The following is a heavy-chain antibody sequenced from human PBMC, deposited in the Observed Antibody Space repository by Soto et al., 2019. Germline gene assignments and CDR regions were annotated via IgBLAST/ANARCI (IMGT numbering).Heavy chain of an antibody. Sequence: GASVKVSCKASGGTFNSYDINWVRQAPGQGLEWMGGIIPIVETPKYAQKFQGSVTITADGSTTPVYMELSSLRSEDTAMYYCARLSRPNYYDTSGFFKDNWFDPWGQGTLVTVSS. V-gene: IGHV1-69*13. CDR3: ARLSRPNYYDTSGFFKDNWFDP. J-gene: IGHJ5*02. CDR1: GGTFNSYD. D-gene: IGHD3-22*01. CDR2: IIPIVETP.